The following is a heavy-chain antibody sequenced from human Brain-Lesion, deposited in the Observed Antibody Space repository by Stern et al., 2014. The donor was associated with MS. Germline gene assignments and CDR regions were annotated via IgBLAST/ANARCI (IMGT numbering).Heavy chain of an antibody. Sequence: QVQLQESGPGLVKPSGTLSLTCAVSGGSISSSNWWSWVRQSPGKGLEWIGESDHSGSTIYNPSLTSRVTVSVDKYKNRLSLNLRSVTAADTAVYFCARFPASRPHVFDSWGQGTLVTVSS. CDR3: ARFPASRPHVFDS. D-gene: IGHD6-13*01. J-gene: IGHJ4*02. CDR2: SDHSGST. V-gene: IGHV4-4*02. CDR1: GGSISSSNW.